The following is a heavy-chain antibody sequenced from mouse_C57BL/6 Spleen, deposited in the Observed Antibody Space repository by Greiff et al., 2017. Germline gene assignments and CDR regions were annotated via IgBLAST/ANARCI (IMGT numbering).Heavy chain of an antibody. V-gene: IGHV1-55*01. CDR2: IYPGSGRT. Sequence: QVQLQQPGAELVKPGASVKMSCKASGFTFTSYCITWVKQRPGKGLEWIGGIYPGSGRTNNYEKFTSKATMTVDTSSSTAYMQHSSLTSEDAAVYYCARKGRYAMGYWGQGTSVTVSS. CDR3: ARKGRYAMGY. CDR1: GFTFTSYC. J-gene: IGHJ4*01.